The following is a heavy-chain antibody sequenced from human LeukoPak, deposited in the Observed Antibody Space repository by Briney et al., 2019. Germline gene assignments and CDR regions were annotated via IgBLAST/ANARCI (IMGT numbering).Heavy chain of an antibody. CDR2: ITYDAKNK. J-gene: IGHJ4*02. V-gene: IGHV3-30*18. Sequence: PGRSLRLSCAASAFTFSTYGMHWVRQAPGKGLEWSAVITYDAKNKYYSDSVKGRFTISRDNSKNTLYLKMNSLRAEDTAVYYCAKDRHPVRIDGDYFDYWGQGTLVTVSS. CDR1: AFTFSTYG. D-gene: IGHD5-24*01. CDR3: AKDRHPVRIDGDYFDY.